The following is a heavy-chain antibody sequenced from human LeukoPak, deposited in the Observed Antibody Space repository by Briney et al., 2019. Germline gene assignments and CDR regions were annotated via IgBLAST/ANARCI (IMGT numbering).Heavy chain of an antibody. CDR3: ARRRLVAGTIGNGMDV. CDR2: INSDGSST. CDR1: GFTFSSYW. V-gene: IGHV3-74*01. D-gene: IGHD1/OR15-1a*01. J-gene: IGHJ6*02. Sequence: PGGSLRLSCAASGFTFSSYWMHWVRQVPGKGLVWVSRINSDGSSTSYADSVKGRFTISRDNAKNTLYLQMNSLRAEDTAMYYWARRRLVAGTIGNGMDVWGQGTTVTVS.